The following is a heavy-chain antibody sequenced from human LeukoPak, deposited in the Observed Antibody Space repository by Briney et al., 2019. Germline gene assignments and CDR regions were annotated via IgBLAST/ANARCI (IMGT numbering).Heavy chain of an antibody. Sequence: GGSLRLSCAASGFIFSTYGIHWVRQAPGKGLEWVAVIWHDGSNKYYAASVKGRFTISKNTLYLQMNSLRAEDTAVYYCARASGPFDYWGQGTLVTVSS. CDR3: ARASGPFDY. J-gene: IGHJ4*02. CDR1: GFIFSTYG. D-gene: IGHD6-19*01. V-gene: IGHV3-33*01. CDR2: IWHDGSNK.